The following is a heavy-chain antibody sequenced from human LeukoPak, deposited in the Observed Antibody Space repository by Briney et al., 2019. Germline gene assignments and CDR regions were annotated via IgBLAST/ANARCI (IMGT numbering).Heavy chain of an antibody. V-gene: IGHV3-30*03. CDR3: AGVDAAMPDAFDI. D-gene: IGHD5-18*01. J-gene: IGHJ3*02. Sequence: GGSLRLSCAASGFTFSDYYMSWVRQAPGKGLEWVAAISYDGSNKYSADSVKGRFTISRDNSKNTLYLQMSSLRADDTALYYCAGVDAAMPDAFDIWGQGTTVTVSS. CDR1: GFTFSDYY. CDR2: ISYDGSNK.